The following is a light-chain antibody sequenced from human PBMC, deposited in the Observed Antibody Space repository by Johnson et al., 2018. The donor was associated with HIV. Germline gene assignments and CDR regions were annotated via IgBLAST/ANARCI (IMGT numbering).Light chain of an antibody. V-gene: IGLV1-51*01. CDR3: GTWDNSLGAGGV. CDR2: DNN. CDR1: SSNIGNNY. J-gene: IGLJ1*01. Sequence: QSVLTQPPSVSAAPGQKVTISCSGSSSNIGNNYISWYQQLPGTAPKLLIYDNNKRPSGIPYRFSGSKSGTSATLGINGLQTGDEADNYCGTWDNSLGAGGVFVTGTKVTVL.